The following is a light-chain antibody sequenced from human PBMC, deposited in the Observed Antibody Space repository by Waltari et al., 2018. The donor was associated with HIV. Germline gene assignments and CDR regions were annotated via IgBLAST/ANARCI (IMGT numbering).Light chain of an antibody. V-gene: IGLV2-11*01. CDR3: CSYAGSYGYV. Sequence: QSALTQPRSVSGSPGQSVTISRTGTSRDVGGYHYVYWYQQHPGKAPKLMICDVSKRPSGGPDRFSGSKSGNTASLTISGLQAEDEADYYCCSYAGSYGYVFGTGTKVTVL. CDR2: DVS. CDR1: SRDVGGYHY. J-gene: IGLJ1*01.